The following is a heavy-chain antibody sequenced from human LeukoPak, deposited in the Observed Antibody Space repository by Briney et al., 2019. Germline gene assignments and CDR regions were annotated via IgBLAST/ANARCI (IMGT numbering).Heavy chain of an antibody. CDR2: IYYSGST. CDR3: ARAPAGQPYYYMDV. D-gene: IGHD2-2*01. J-gene: IGHJ6*03. Sequence: SETLSLTCTVSGGSISSYYWSWIRQPPGKGLEWIGYIYYSGSTNYNPSLKSRVTISVDTSKNQFSLKLSSVTAADTAVYYCARAPAGQPYYYMDVWGKGTTVTVSS. V-gene: IGHV4-59*01. CDR1: GGSISSYY.